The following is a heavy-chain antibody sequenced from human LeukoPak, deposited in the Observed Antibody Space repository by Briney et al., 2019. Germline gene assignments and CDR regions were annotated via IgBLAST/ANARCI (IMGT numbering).Heavy chain of an antibody. CDR1: GFTFSSYS. CDR2: ISSSSSYI. CDR3: ARDGRIWFGEMNAFDI. V-gene: IGHV3-21*01. Sequence: GGSLRLSCAASGFTFSSYSMNWVRQAPGKGLEWVSSISSSSSYIYYADSVKGRFTISRDNAKNSLYLQTNSLRAEDTAVYYCARDGRIWFGEMNAFDIWGQGTMVTVSS. D-gene: IGHD3-10*01. J-gene: IGHJ3*02.